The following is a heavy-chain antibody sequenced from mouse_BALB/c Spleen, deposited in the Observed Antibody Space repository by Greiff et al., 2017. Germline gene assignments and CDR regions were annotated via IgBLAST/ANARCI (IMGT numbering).Heavy chain of an antibody. CDR3: ARGYYGSSYFDY. Sequence: EVQLLQSGAELVKPGASVKISCKASGFTFTDYNMDWVKQSPGKSLEWIGDINPNYDSTSYNQKFKGKATLTVDKSSSTAYMELRNLTTEDPAVYYSARGYYGSSYFDYWGQGTTLTVSS. J-gene: IGHJ2*01. CDR1: GFTFTDYN. V-gene: IGHV1-18*01. D-gene: IGHD2-1*01. CDR2: INPNYDST.